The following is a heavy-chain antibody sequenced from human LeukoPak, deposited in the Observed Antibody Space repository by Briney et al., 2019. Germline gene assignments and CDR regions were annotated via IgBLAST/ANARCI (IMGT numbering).Heavy chain of an antibody. J-gene: IGHJ4*02. CDR1: GFSLNTNGEG. V-gene: IGHV2-5*01. CDR3: AHTSAGRTPFGY. Sequence: SGPTLVNPTQTLTLTCTFSGFSLNTNGEGVGWIRQPPGKALEWLALIYWTDDKRYSPSLKTRVTITKDTSKNQVVLTMTDMDPVDTATYYCAHTSAGRTPFGYWGQGTLVTVSS. CDR2: IYWTDDK. D-gene: IGHD1-14*01.